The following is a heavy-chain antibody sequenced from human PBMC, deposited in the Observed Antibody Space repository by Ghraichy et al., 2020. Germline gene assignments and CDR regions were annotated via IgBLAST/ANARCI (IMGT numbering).Heavy chain of an antibody. J-gene: IGHJ4*02. V-gene: IGHV3-20*03. D-gene: IGHD2-2*01. CDR1: GFTFDHYG. CDR3: ARELLRDIVVVPAATLLDY. Sequence: GGSLRLSFAASGFTFDHYGMSWVRQAPGKGLEWVSVINWNGGSTGYADSVKGRFTISRDNAKNSLYLQMNSLRAEDTALYYCARELLRDIVVVPAATLLDYWGQGTLVTVSS. CDR2: INWNGGST.